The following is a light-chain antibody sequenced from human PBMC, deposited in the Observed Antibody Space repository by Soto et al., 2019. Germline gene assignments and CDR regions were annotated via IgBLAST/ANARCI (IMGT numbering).Light chain of an antibody. CDR2: DVS. CDR1: SSDVGGYNY. V-gene: IGLV2-14*01. J-gene: IGLJ1*01. CDR3: SSYTSSSTRV. Sequence: PQPASVSGSPGQSITFSCTGTSSDVGGYNYVSWYQQHPGKAPKLMIYDVSNRPSGVSNRFSGSKSGNTASLTISGLQAEDEADYYCSSYTSSSTRVFGTGTKVTAL.